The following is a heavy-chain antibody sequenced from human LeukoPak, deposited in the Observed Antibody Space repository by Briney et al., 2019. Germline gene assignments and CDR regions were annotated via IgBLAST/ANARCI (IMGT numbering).Heavy chain of an antibody. D-gene: IGHD3-10*01. CDR1: GGSISSYY. CDR2: IYYSGST. CDR3: ARLNYYGSGSYYKAGGWFDP. V-gene: IGHV4-59*01. J-gene: IGHJ5*02. Sequence: SETLSLTCTVSGGSISSYYWSWIRQPPGKGLEWIGYIYYSGSTNYNPSLKSRVTISVDTSKNQFSLKLSSVTAADTAVYYCARLNYYGSGSYYKAGGWFDPWGQGTLVTVSS.